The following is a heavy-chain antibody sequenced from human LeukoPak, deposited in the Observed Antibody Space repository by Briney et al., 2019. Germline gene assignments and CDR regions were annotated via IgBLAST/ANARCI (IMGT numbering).Heavy chain of an antibody. CDR2: INPNSGGT. V-gene: IGHV1-2*06. D-gene: IGHD6-19*01. Sequence: GASVKVSCKASGYTFTGYYMHWVRQDPGQGLQWMGRINPNSGGTNYAQKFQGRVTMTRDTSISTAYKELSRLRSDDTAVYYCARDDRTVADPFDYWGQGTLVTVSS. CDR3: ARDDRTVADPFDY. J-gene: IGHJ4*02. CDR1: GYTFTGYY.